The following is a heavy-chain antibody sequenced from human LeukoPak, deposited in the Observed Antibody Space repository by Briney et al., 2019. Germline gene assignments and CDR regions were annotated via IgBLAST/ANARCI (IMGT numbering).Heavy chain of an antibody. D-gene: IGHD4-11*01. Sequence: SETLSLTRTVSGGSISSSSYYWCWIRQPPGKGLEWIGSIYYSGSTYYNPSLKSRVTISVDTSKNQFSLKLSSVTAADTAVYYCASEPYSNYDYYYYMDVWGKGTTVTVSS. CDR1: GGSISSSSYY. CDR2: IYYSGST. CDR3: ASEPYSNYDYYYYMDV. V-gene: IGHV4-39*01. J-gene: IGHJ6*03.